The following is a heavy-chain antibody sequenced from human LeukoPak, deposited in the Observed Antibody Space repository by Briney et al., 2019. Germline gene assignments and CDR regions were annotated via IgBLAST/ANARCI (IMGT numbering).Heavy chain of an antibody. J-gene: IGHJ1*01. V-gene: IGHV3-21*04. Sequence: GGSLRLSCAASAFTFSRYWMSWVRQAPGKGLEWVSSISSSSSYIYYADSVKGRFTISRDNAKNSLYLQMNSLRAEDTALYYCVKGALPATGRVYFQHWGQGTLVTVSP. CDR2: ISSSSSYI. CDR1: AFTFSRYW. D-gene: IGHD2-2*01. CDR3: VKGALPATGRVYFQH.